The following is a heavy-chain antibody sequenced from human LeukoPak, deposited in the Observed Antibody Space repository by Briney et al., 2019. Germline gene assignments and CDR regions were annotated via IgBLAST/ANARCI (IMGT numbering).Heavy chain of an antibody. CDR3: AKAPNWGVFSAVDY. V-gene: IGHV3-66*01. J-gene: IGHJ4*02. Sequence: GGSLRLSCAASKFTVSSTYMSWVRQAPGKGLEWVSVLYTTGRTEYAGSVKGRFTVSRDSSKNTLYLQMNSLRAEDTAVYYCAKAPNWGVFSAVDYWGQGTLVTVSS. CDR1: KFTVSSTY. CDR2: LYTTGRT. D-gene: IGHD7-27*01.